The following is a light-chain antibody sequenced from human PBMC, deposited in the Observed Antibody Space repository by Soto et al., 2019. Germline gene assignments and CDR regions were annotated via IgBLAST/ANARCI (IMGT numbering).Light chain of an antibody. CDR3: QQSYSTPTWT. CDR1: QGIRND. Sequence: DIQTTQSPSSLSASVGDRVTITCRASQGIRNDLGWYQQKPGKAPKRLIYAASSLQSGVPSRFSGSGSGTDFTLTISCLQSEDFATYYCQQSYSTPTWTFGQGTKVDIK. V-gene: IGKV1-17*01. J-gene: IGKJ1*01. CDR2: AAS.